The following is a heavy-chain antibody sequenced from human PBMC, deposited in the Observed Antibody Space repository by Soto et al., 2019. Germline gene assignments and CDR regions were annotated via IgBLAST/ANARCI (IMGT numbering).Heavy chain of an antibody. J-gene: IGHJ6*03. Sequence: ASVKVSCKASGYTFTGYYMHWVRQAPGQGLEWMGWINPNSGGTNYAQKFQGWVTMTRDTSISTAYMELSRLRSDDTAVYYCARGNRVAAAGTTVYYYYYYMDVWGKGTTVTVSS. V-gene: IGHV1-2*04. CDR1: GYTFTGYY. D-gene: IGHD6-13*01. CDR2: INPNSGGT. CDR3: ARGNRVAAAGTTVYYYYYYMDV.